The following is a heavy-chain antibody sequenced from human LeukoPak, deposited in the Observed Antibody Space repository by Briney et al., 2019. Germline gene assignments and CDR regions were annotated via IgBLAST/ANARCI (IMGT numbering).Heavy chain of an antibody. V-gene: IGHV4-59*01. J-gene: IGHJ4*02. CDR2: IYYSGST. D-gene: IGHD4-17*01. Sequence: SETLSLTCTVSGGSISSYYWSWIRQPPGKGLEWIGNIYYSGSTNYNPSLKSRVTISVDTSKNQFSLKLSSVTAADTAVYYCASAYGDSYPDYWGQGTLVTVSS. CDR1: GGSISSYY. CDR3: ASAYGDSYPDY.